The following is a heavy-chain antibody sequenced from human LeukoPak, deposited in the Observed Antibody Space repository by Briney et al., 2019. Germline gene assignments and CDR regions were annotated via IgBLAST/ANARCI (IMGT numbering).Heavy chain of an antibody. Sequence: ASVKVSCKASGYTFTGYYMHWVRQAPGQGLEWMGWVNTNSGGTNYAQKFQGRVTMTRDTSISTAYMELSRLRSDDTAVYYCARLWEHYDRSGYYHWFDPWGQGTLVTVSS. V-gene: IGHV1-2*02. CDR3: ARLWEHYDRSGYYHWFDP. CDR1: GYTFTGYY. CDR2: VNTNSGGT. D-gene: IGHD3-22*01. J-gene: IGHJ5*02.